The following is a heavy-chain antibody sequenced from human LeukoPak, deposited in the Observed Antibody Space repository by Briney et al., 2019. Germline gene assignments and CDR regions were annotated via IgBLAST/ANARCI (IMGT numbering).Heavy chain of an antibody. J-gene: IGHJ4*02. CDR1: GFTFSSYA. CDR2: ISGSGGNA. CDR3: AKGGTSSWYFVFDY. Sequence: GGSLRLSCAASGFTFSSYATTWVRQAPGRGLEWVSVISGSGGNAYYADSVKGRFTISRDNFKNTLYLQMNSLTAEDTAIYYCAKGGTSSWYFVFDYWGQGVLVTVSS. V-gene: IGHV3-23*01. D-gene: IGHD6-13*01.